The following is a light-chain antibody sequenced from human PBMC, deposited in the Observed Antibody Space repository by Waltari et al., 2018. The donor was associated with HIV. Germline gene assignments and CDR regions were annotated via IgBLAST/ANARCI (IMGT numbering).Light chain of an antibody. CDR3: QQYGSSSYT. CDR2: GTS. Sequence: EIVLTQSPGTLSLSPGDRATLSCRASQSVTSSYLAWYQQTPGQTPRLLIYGTSNRATGIPDRFSGSGSGTDFTLTISRLDPEDFAVCYCQQYGSSSYTFGQGTKLEIK. J-gene: IGKJ2*01. CDR1: QSVTSSY. V-gene: IGKV3-20*01.